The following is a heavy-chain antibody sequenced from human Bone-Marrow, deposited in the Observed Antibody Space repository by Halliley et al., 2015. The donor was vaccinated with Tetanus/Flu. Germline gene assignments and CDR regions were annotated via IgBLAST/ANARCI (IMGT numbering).Heavy chain of an antibody. V-gene: IGHV3-20*03. CDR2: GII. J-gene: IGHJ6*02. Sequence: GIIRYADAVKGRFTIPRDNAKPSLYLQMNSLRAEDTALYYCARGPYCSSTNCPTRRDVWGQGPTVTVSS. CDR3: ARGPYCSSTNCPTRRDV. D-gene: IGHD2-2*01.